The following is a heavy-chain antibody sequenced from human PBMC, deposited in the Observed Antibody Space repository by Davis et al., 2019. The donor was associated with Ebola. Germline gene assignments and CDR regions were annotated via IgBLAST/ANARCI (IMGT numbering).Heavy chain of an antibody. CDR3: AKGLDSSSWWDAFDI. CDR1: GFTFSSYG. D-gene: IGHD6-13*01. CDR2: ISGSGGST. Sequence: GGSLRLSCAASGFTFSSYGMHWVRQAPGKGLEWVSAISGSGGSTYYADSVKGRFTISRDNSKNTLYLQMNSLRAEDTAVYYCAKGLDSSSWWDAFDIWGQGTMVTVSS. J-gene: IGHJ3*02. V-gene: IGHV3-23*01.